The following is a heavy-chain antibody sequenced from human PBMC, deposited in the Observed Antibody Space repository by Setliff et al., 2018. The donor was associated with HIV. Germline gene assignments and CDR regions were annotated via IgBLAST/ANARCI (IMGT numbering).Heavy chain of an antibody. J-gene: IGHJ4*02. CDR2: IYYGGST. CDR3: AASYATSWSSGKEIDY. Sequence: SETLSLTCKVSGGSIRSYYWSWIRQPPGKGLEWIGYIYYGGSTNYNPSLKSRVTMSVDTSKNQLSLNLSSVTAADTAVYFCAASYATSWSSGKEIDYWGQGTLVTVSS. V-gene: IGHV4-59*01. D-gene: IGHD6-13*01. CDR1: GGSIRSYY.